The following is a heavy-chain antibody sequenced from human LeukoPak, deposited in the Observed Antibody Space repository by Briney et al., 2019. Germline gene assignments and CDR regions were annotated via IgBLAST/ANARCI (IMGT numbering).Heavy chain of an antibody. Sequence: SGGCLRLSCAASGFTFSTYDMHWVRQVTGKGLEWVSAIGIGGATYYAGSVKGRFTISRENAKNSLYLQMNSLRAGDTAVYYCAREAGAGSHGFDAIDIWGQGTMVTVPS. J-gene: IGHJ3*02. CDR3: AREAGAGSHGFDAIDI. CDR1: GFTFSTYD. D-gene: IGHD3-16*01. CDR2: IGIGGAT. V-gene: IGHV3-13*04.